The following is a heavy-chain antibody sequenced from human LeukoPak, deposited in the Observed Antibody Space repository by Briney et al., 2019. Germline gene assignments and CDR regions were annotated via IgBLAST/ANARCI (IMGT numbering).Heavy chain of an antibody. CDR1: GFTFTNYW. Sequence: GRSLRLSCAASGFTFTNYWMSWVRQAPGKGLEWVANIKEDGSEKYYVDSVKGRFTISRDNAKNSLYLQMNSLRAEDTAVYYCTRWAGLWYFDYWGQGTLVTVSS. D-gene: IGHD5-18*01. CDR2: IKEDGSEK. J-gene: IGHJ4*02. CDR3: TRWAGLWYFDY. V-gene: IGHV3-7*01.